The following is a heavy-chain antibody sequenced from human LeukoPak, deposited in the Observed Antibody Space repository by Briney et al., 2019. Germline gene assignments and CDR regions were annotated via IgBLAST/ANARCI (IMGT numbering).Heavy chain of an antibody. D-gene: IGHD4-23*01. CDR1: GYSLSTYT. J-gene: IGHJ4*02. CDR3: ARVRETGGCRPFDY. Sequence: ASVKVSCKASGYSLSTYTISRVRQAPGQGLEWMGWISASNGNTNYAQNLQGRVTVTTDTSTSTSYMELRGLTSDDTAVYYCARVRETGGCRPFDYWGQGTLVTVSS. CDR2: ISASNGNT. V-gene: IGHV1-18*01.